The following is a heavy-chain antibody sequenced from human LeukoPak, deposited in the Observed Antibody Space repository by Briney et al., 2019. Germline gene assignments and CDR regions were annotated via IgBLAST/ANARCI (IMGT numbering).Heavy chain of an antibody. CDR2: IGHDGKYL. Sequence: GTSLRLSCAASGFNCGGYGMHWFRQAPGKGLEWVGVIGHDGKYLKYVDSVRGRFTMSRDNSRNTLDLQMNGLRLEDTALYYCARDFGVGRYFDYCGQGTLVTVSS. V-gene: IGHV3-33*01. J-gene: IGHJ4*02. CDR3: ARDFGVGRYFDY. D-gene: IGHD3-10*01. CDR1: GFNCGGYG.